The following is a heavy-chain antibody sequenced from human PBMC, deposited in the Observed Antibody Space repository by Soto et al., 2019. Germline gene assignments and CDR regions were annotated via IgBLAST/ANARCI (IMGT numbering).Heavy chain of an antibody. D-gene: IGHD3-16*02. CDR1: GFTFSSYG. CDR3: ARVGDYVWGSYRYPGYYYGMDV. CDR2: IWYDGSNK. Sequence: QVQLVESGGGVVQPGRSLRLSCAASGFTFSSYGMHWVRQAPGKGLEWVAVIWYDGSNKYYADSVKGRFTISRDNSKNTLYLQMNSLRAEDTAVYYCARVGDYVWGSYRYPGYYYGMDVWGQGTTVTVSS. J-gene: IGHJ6*02. V-gene: IGHV3-33*01.